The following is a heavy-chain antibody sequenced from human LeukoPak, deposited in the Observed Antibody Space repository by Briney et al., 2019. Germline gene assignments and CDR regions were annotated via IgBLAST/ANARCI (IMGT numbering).Heavy chain of an antibody. CDR3: ARENWRSKSIDFDS. CDR2: IYSSGST. J-gene: IGHJ4*02. CDR1: GGSISSYH. V-gene: IGHV4-4*07. Sequence: SETLSLTCTVSGGSISSYHWSWIRQPAGKGLEWIGRIYSSGSTNFNPSLKSRVTISVDTSKNQFSLRLSSVTAADTAAYFCARENWRSKSIDFDSWGQGTLVTVSS. D-gene: IGHD6-6*01.